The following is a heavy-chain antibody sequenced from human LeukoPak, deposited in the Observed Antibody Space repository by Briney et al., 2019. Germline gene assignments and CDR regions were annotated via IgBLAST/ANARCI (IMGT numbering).Heavy chain of an antibody. CDR1: GFTFSSYS. D-gene: IGHD3-10*01. CDR2: ISETSSFM. J-gene: IGHJ4*02. Sequence: PGGSLRLSCAASGFTFSSYSMNWVRQAPGKGLEWISYISETSSFMYYADSVKGRFTISRDNAKNSLYLQMSSLRAEDTAVYYCARAKPKNMVRGLIMRRESRYYFDYWGQGTLVTVSS. V-gene: IGHV3-48*01. CDR3: ARAKPKNMVRGLIMRRESRYYFDY.